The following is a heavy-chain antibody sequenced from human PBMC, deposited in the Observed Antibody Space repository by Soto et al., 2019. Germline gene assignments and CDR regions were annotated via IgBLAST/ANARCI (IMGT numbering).Heavy chain of an antibody. J-gene: IGHJ2*01. D-gene: IGHD2-2*01. CDR3: ARVPVDIVVVPAANRYWYFDL. CDR1: GFTFSSYS. V-gene: IGHV3-21*01. CDR2: ISSSSSYI. Sequence: EVQLVESGGGLVKPGGSLRLSCAASGFTFSSYSMNWVRQAPGKGLEWVSSISSSSSYIYYADSVKGRFTISRDNAKNSLYLQMNSLRAEDTAVYYCARVPVDIVVVPAANRYWYFDLWGRGTLVTVSS.